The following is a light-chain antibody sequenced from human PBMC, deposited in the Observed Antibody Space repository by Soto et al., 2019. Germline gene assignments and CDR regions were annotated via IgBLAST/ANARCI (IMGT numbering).Light chain of an antibody. J-gene: IGLJ1*01. V-gene: IGLV2-14*01. CDR3: KSYTSSSTYI. Sequence: QSALTQPASVSGSPGQSITISCTGTSSDVDGYNYVSWYQQHPGKAPKLMIYEVSNRPSGVSNRFAGSKSGNTASLTISGLQAEDEADHYCKSYTSSSTYIFGPGTKLTVL. CDR1: SSDVDGYNY. CDR2: EVS.